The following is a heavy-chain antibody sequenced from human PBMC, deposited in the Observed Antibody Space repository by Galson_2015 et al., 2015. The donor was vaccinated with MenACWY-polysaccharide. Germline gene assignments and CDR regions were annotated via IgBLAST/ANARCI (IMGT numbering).Heavy chain of an antibody. D-gene: IGHD3-10*01. CDR3: ARDTYYYGSGKGYYYGMDV. CDR2: IYYSGST. V-gene: IGHV4-39*07. J-gene: IGHJ6*02. Sequence: SETLSLTCTVSGGSISSSGYYWGWIRQPPGKGLEWIGSIYYSGSTYYNPSLKSRVTISVDTSKDQFSLKLSSVTAADTAVYYCARDTYYYGSGKGYYYGMDVWGQGTTVTVSS. CDR1: GGSISSSGYY.